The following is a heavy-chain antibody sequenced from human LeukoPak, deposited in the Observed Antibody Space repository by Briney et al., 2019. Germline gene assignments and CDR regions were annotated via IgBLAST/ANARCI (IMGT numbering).Heavy chain of an antibody. Sequence: PGGSLRLSCAASGFTFRGYSMNWVRQAPGKGLEWVSSISSYNDYIYHADSVKGRFTISRDNAKNSLYLEMNSLRAEDTAVYYCARDGGYCTKGVCYLDYWGQGTLVTVSS. J-gene: IGHJ4*02. V-gene: IGHV3-21*01. D-gene: IGHD2-8*01. CDR3: ARDGGYCTKGVCYLDY. CDR2: ISSYNDYI. CDR1: GFTFRGYS.